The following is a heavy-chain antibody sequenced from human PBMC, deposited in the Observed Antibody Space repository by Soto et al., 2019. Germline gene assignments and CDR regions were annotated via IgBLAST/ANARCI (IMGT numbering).Heavy chain of an antibody. D-gene: IGHD4-17*01. V-gene: IGHV3-15*07. J-gene: IGHJ3*01. CDR3: TTTHGDDDDDAFDV. CDR1: GFTFSYAW. CDR2: IKTQVEGGTA. Sequence: GGSLRLSCAGSGFTFSYAWMNWVRQAPGKGLEWVGRIKTQVEGGTADYAVPVKGRFTISRDDSKNTLYLQASSLQVEDTAVYFCTTTHGDDDDDAFDVWGPGTLVTVSS.